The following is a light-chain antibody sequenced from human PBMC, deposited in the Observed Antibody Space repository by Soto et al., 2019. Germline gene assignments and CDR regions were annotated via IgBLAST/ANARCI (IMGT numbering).Light chain of an antibody. J-gene: IGKJ1*01. Sequence: DIQMTLSPSTLSGAVGDRVTITCRASQTISSWLAWYQQKPGKAPKLLIYKASTLKSGVPSRFSGSGSGTEFTLTICSLQPDDFATYYCQLYNSYSEAFGQGTKVDIK. CDR3: QLYNSYSEA. V-gene: IGKV1-5*03. CDR1: QTISSW. CDR2: KAS.